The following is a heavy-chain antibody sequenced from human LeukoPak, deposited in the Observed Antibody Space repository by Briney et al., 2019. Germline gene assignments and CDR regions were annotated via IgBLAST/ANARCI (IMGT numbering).Heavy chain of an antibody. CDR3: ARQVYSYGYVRYYYYYYMDV. J-gene: IGHJ6*03. Sequence: GGSLRLSCAASGFTFSSYWMSWVRQAPGKGLEWVANIEQDGSEKYYVDSVKGRFTISRDNAKNSLYLQMNSLRAEDTAVYYCARQVYSYGYVRYYYYYYMDVWGKGTTVTVSS. CDR2: IEQDGSEK. V-gene: IGHV3-7*01. CDR1: GFTFSSYW. D-gene: IGHD5-18*01.